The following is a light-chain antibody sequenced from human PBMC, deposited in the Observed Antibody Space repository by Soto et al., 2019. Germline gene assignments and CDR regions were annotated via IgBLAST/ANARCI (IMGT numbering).Light chain of an antibody. V-gene: IGKV3-11*01. J-gene: IGKJ4*02. CDR2: DAS. Sequence: ETVLTQSPATLSLSPGERATLSCRASESIGSTLAWHQQKPGQAPRLLIYDASGRAAGVPDRFSGSGSGTEFTFTIRSLEPEDFAVYYCQQRGHWPLTFGAGTKVEI. CDR3: QQRGHWPLT. CDR1: ESIGST.